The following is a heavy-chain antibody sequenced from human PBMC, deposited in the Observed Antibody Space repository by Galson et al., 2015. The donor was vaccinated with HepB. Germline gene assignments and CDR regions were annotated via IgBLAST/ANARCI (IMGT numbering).Heavy chain of an antibody. CDR2: ISYDGSNK. V-gene: IGHV3-30-3*01. Sequence: SLRLSCAASGFTFSTYAMHWVRQAPGKGLECLAVISYDGSNKYYADSVKGRFTISRDNSKNTLYLQMNILRAEDTAVYYCARGYSSGWSNYFGYWGQGTLVTVSS. J-gene: IGHJ4*02. CDR1: GFTFSTYA. D-gene: IGHD6-19*01. CDR3: ARGYSSGWSNYFGY.